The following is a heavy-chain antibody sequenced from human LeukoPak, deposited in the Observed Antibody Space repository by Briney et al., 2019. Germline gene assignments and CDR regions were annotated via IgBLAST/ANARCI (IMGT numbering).Heavy chain of an antibody. J-gene: IGHJ5*02. Sequence: PPQTLSLTCAVSGGSISSGGYSWSWIRQPPGKGLEWIGYIYHSGSTYYNPSLKSRVTISVDRSKNQFSLKLSSVTAADTAVYYCARGGVTTWFDPWGQGTLVTVSS. D-gene: IGHD4-17*01. CDR1: GGSISSGGYS. V-gene: IGHV4-30-2*01. CDR3: ARGGVTTWFDP. CDR2: IYHSGST.